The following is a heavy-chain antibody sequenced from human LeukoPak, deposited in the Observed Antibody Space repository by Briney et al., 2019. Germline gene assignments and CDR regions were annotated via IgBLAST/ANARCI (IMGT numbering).Heavy chain of an antibody. Sequence: GGSLRLSCAASGFTFSSYAMSWVRQAPGKGLEWVSAISGGGGSTYYADSVKGRFTISRDNSKNTLYLQMNSLRAEDTAVYYCAKDLTPYYDFSSGMDVWGQGTTVTVSS. D-gene: IGHD3-3*01. J-gene: IGHJ6*02. CDR1: GFTFSSYA. CDR3: AKDLTPYYDFSSGMDV. V-gene: IGHV3-23*01. CDR2: ISGGGGST.